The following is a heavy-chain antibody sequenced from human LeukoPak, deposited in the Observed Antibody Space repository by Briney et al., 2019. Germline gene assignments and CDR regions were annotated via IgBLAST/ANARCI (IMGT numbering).Heavy chain of an antibody. CDR2: INTVNGNT. D-gene: IGHD6-19*01. CDR3: ATCSSGWYHFDY. V-gene: IGHV1-3*04. Sequence: ASVKVSCQASGSTFRTCAMHWVRQAPGQRLEWMGWINTVNGNTKYSQKFQDRVTITADASASTAYMELSSLTSEDTAVYYCATCSSGWYHFDYWGQGALVTVSS. CDR1: GSTFRTCA. J-gene: IGHJ4*02.